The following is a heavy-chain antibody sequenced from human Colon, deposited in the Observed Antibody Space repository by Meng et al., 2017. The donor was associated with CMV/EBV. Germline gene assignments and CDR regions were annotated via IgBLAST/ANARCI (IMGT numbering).Heavy chain of an antibody. CDR1: GFPFSLFI. V-gene: IGHV3-21*04. D-gene: IGHD1-26*01. J-gene: IGHJ5*02. Sequence: GESLKISCAASGFPFSLFIMNWVRQAPEKGLEWVSSISPSGEFTYYGDSVKGRFTVSRDNTKNLLYLEMNSLTADDTAVYFCARDFKVGRPWGQGTLVTVSS. CDR2: ISPSGEFT. CDR3: ARDFKVGRP.